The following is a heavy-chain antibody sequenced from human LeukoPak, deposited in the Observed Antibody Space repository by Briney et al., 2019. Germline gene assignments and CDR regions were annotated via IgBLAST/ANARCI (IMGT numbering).Heavy chain of an antibody. D-gene: IGHD6-19*01. V-gene: IGHV3-11*01. CDR2: ISSSGSTI. CDR1: GFTFSDYY. CDR3: ARVGSSGWSYGMDV. J-gene: IGHJ6*02. Sequence: GGSLRLSCAASGFTFSDYYISWIRQAPGKGLEWVSYISSSGSTIYYADSVKGRFTISRDNAKNSLYLQMNSLRAEDTAVYYCARVGSSGWSYGMDVWGQGTTVTVSS.